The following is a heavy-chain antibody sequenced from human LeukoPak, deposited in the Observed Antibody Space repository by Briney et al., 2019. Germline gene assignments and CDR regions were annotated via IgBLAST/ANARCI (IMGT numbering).Heavy chain of an antibody. J-gene: IGHJ6*02. CDR2: INHSGST. Sequence: SETLSLTCAVYGGSFSGYYWSWIRQPPGKGLEWIGEINHSGSTNYNPSLKSRVTMSVDTSKNQFSLKLSSVTAADTAVYYCARDCFFGDSYGMDVWAKGPRSPSP. CDR1: GGSFSGYY. CDR3: ARDCFFGDSYGMDV. D-gene: IGHD3-10*01. V-gene: IGHV4-34*01.